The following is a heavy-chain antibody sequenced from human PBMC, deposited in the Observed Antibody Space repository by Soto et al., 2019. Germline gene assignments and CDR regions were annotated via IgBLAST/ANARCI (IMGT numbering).Heavy chain of an antibody. Sequence: QVQLVQSGAEVKKPGASVKVSCKASGYTFTSYAMHWVRQAPGQRLEWMGWINAGNGNTKYSQKFQGRVTTTRDTSASTASMELSSLRSEDTTVYYCASDLGGWTDYWGQGTLVTVSS. CDR2: INAGNGNT. D-gene: IGHD6-19*01. V-gene: IGHV1-3*01. CDR3: ASDLGGWTDY. J-gene: IGHJ4*02. CDR1: GYTFTSYA.